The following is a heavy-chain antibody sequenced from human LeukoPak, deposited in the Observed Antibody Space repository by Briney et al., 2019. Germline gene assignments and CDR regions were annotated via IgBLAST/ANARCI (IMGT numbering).Heavy chain of an antibody. CDR3: ARSYFRDARGGFDY. V-gene: IGHV1-46*01. Sequence: ASVKVSCKASGYTFFVFYMHWVRQAPGQGLEWMGIINPNDGRTTDAQKFQGRVSMTSDTSTSTCYMELSSLRSEDTAVYYCARSYFRDARGGFDYWGQGTLVTVSS. D-gene: IGHD2-8*01. J-gene: IGHJ4*02. CDR1: GYTFFVFY. CDR2: INPNDGRT.